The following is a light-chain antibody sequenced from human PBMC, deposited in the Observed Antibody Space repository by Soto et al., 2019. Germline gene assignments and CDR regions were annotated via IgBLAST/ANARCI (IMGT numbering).Light chain of an antibody. CDR1: QTLSTW. Sequence: IQMTQSPSTLYASVGDRVTITCRASQTLSTWLAWYQQKPGKAPELLIYDASTLESGVPSRFSGSGSGTEFSLTISSLQPDDFATFYCQQYSSFSRTFGQGTKVDIK. CDR3: QQYSSFSRT. V-gene: IGKV1-5*01. CDR2: DAS. J-gene: IGKJ1*01.